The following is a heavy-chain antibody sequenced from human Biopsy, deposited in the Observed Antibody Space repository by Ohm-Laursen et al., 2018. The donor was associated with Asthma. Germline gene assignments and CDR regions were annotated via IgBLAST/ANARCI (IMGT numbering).Heavy chain of an antibody. CDR3: ASDFPKDYVRYNFQF. Sequence: SSVTVSCKVSGYSLTDLSMHWVRQAPGQGLEWMGGHDHEEGGTVNARRFQGRVTMTEDTSTDTAYMELSSLSSDDTAVYYCASDFPKDYVRYNFQFWGQGTLVTVSS. CDR2: HDHEEGGT. D-gene: IGHD4-17*01. V-gene: IGHV1-24*01. CDR1: GYSLTDLS. J-gene: IGHJ4*02.